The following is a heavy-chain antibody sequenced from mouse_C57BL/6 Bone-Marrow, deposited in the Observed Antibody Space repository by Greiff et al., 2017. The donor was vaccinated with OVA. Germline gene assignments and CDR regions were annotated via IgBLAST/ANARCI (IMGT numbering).Heavy chain of an antibody. CDR1: GYAFSSSW. CDR2: IYPGDGDT. J-gene: IGHJ3*01. D-gene: IGHD2-5*01. CDR3: ARGDSNYGEWFAY. Sequence: VKLMESGPELVKPGASVKISCQASGYAFSSSWMNWVKQRPGKGLEWIGRIYPGDGDTNYNGKFKGKATLTADNSSSTAYMQLSSLTSEDSAVYFGARGDSNYGEWFAYWGQGTLVTVSA. V-gene: IGHV1-82*01.